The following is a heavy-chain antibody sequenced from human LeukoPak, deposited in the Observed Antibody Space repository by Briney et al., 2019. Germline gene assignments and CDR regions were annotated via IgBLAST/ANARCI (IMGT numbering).Heavy chain of an antibody. CDR2: ISGSGGST. Sequence: GGSLRLSCAASGFTFSSYGMSWVRQAPGKGLEWVSAISGSGGSTYYADSVKGRFTISRDNSKNTLYLQMNSLRAEDTAVYYCARDSEWYGLGVGGYFDYWGQGTLVTVSS. J-gene: IGHJ4*02. D-gene: IGHD3-3*01. V-gene: IGHV3-23*01. CDR1: GFTFSSYG. CDR3: ARDSEWYGLGVGGYFDY.